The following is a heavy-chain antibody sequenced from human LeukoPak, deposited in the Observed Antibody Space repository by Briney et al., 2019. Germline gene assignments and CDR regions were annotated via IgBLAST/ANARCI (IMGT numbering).Heavy chain of an antibody. D-gene: IGHD6-13*01. V-gene: IGHV3-73*01. J-gene: IGHJ4*02. CDR3: ARVAAAGTLYRKDFDY. CDR1: GLTFSGSA. CDR2: IRSKANNYAT. Sequence: GGSLRLSCAASGLTFSGSAMHWVCQASGKGLEWVGRIRSKANNYATAYAASVKGRFTISRDDSKNTAYLQMNSLRTEDTAVYYCARVAAAGTLYRKDFDYWGQGTLVTVSS.